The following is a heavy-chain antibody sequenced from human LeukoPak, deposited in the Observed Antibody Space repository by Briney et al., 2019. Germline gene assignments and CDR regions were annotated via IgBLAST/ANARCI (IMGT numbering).Heavy chain of an antibody. Sequence: GGSLRLSCAASGFTVSSNYMSWVRQAPGKGLEWVSVIYSGGSTYYADSVKGRFTISRDNSKNTLYLQMNSLRAEDTAVYYCARDQGSYCSGGSCYSGLDYWGQGTLVTVSS. D-gene: IGHD2-15*01. CDR3: ARDQGSYCSGGSCYSGLDY. CDR1: GFTVSSNY. V-gene: IGHV3-53*01. CDR2: IYSGGST. J-gene: IGHJ4*02.